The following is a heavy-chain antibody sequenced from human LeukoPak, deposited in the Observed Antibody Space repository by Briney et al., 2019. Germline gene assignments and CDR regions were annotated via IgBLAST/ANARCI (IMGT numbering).Heavy chain of an antibody. CDR2: INHSGST. J-gene: IGHJ4*02. CDR3: GREYRSSWTLDY. D-gene: IGHD6-13*01. CDR1: GGSFSGYY. V-gene: IGHV4-34*01. Sequence: SETLSLTCAVYGGSFSGYYWSWIRHPPGKGLEWVGEINHSGSTNYNPSLKSRVTISVATSKNQFSLKLSSVTAADTAVYYCGREYRSSWTLDYWGQGTLVTVSS.